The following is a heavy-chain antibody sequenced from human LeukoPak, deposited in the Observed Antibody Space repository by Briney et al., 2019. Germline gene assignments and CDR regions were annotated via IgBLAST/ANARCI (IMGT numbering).Heavy chain of an antibody. CDR3: ARADLNSSSWSGWFDP. D-gene: IGHD6-13*01. CDR1: GYTFTSYA. V-gene: IGHV1-3*01. CDR2: INAGNGNT. Sequence: GASVKVSCKASGYTFTSYAMHWVRQAPGQRLEWMGWINAGNGNTKYSQKFQGRVTITRDTSASTAYMELSSLRSEDTAVYYCARADLNSSSWSGWFDPWGQGTLDTVSS. J-gene: IGHJ5*02.